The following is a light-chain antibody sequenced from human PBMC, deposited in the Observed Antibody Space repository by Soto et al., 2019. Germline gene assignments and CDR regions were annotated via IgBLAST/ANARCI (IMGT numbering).Light chain of an antibody. J-gene: IGLJ3*02. CDR3: NSYVGGNNWV. CDR1: SSDVGFYNY. V-gene: IGLV2-8*01. Sequence: QSVLTQPPSASGSPGQSVTISCTGTSSDVGFYNYVSWYQQHPGKAPKLVIYEVTQRPSGVSDRLSGSKSGNTASLTVSGLQAEDEADYYCNSYVGGNNWVFGGGTKLTVL. CDR2: EVT.